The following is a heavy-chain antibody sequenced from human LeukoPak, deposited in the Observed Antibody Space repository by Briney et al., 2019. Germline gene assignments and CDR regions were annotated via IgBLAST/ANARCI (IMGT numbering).Heavy chain of an antibody. J-gene: IGHJ4*02. CDR1: GFPFSSYV. CDR3: ARDFTNIRGGGYFDN. V-gene: IGHV3-33*01. Sequence: GGSLRLSCAASGFPFSSYVMHWLRQTPGKELEWVAVIWFDGGKIYYADSVKGRFTISRDNSKNTLYLQMNSLRAEDTAVYHCARDFTNIRGGGYFDNWGQGTLVTVSS. D-gene: IGHD2/OR15-2a*01. CDR2: IWFDGGKI.